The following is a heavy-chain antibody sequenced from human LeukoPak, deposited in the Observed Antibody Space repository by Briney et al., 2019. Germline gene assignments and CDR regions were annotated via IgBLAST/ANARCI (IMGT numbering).Heavy chain of an antibody. CDR3: ARRSRYSALDY. CDR2: INHSGST. J-gene: IGHJ4*02. D-gene: IGHD6-6*01. V-gene: IGHV4-34*01. CDR1: GGSFSGYY. Sequence: SETLSLTCAVYGGSFSGYYWSWIRQPPGKGLEWIGEINHSGSTNYNPSLKSRVTISVDTSKNQFSLKLSSVTAADTAVYYCARRSRYSALDYWGQGTLVTVSP.